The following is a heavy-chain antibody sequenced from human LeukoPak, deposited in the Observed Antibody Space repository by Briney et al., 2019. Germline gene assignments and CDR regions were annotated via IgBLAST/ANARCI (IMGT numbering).Heavy chain of an antibody. CDR1: GDSISSGDYY. D-gene: IGHD3-10*01. Sequence: SQTLSLTCTVSGDSISSGDYYWSWIRQPAWKGLEWIGRISSSGSTNYNPSLKSRVTMSVDTSKNQFSLKLSSVTAADTAVYYCARGVTMVRGGVNWFDPWGQGTLVTVSS. CDR3: ARGVTMVRGGVNWFDP. J-gene: IGHJ5*02. CDR2: ISSSGST. V-gene: IGHV4-61*02.